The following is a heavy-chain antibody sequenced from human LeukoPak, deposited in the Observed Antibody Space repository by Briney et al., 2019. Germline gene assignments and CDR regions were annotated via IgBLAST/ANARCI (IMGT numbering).Heavy chain of an antibody. CDR3: ARSRDYYDSSGPFDY. Sequence: SETLSLTCTVSGGSISSYYWGWIRQPPGKGLEWIGSIYYSGSTYYNPSLKSRVTISVDTSKNQFSLKLSSVTAADTAVYYCARSRDYYDSSGPFDYWGQGTLVTVSS. CDR1: GGSISSYY. V-gene: IGHV4-39*01. CDR2: IYYSGST. D-gene: IGHD3-22*01. J-gene: IGHJ4*02.